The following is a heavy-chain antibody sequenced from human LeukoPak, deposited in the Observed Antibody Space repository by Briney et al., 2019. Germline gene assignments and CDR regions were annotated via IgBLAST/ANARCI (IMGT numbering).Heavy chain of an antibody. CDR2: INTGGSTI. CDR1: GFTFSSYA. J-gene: IGHJ6*02. V-gene: IGHV3-48*04. CDR3: ARGHYGLGV. Sequence: PGGSLRLSCAASGFTFSSYAMSWVRQAPGKGLEWVSYINTGGSTIYYADSVKGRFTISRDNAKNSLYLQMNSLRAEDTAVYYCARGHYGLGVWGQGTTVTVSS.